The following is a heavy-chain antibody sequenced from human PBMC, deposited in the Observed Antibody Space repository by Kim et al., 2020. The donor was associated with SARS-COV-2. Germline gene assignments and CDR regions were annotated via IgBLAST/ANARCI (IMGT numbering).Heavy chain of an antibody. V-gene: IGHV4-61*02. J-gene: IGHJ5*02. CDR3: ARSGIAAAGTLCWFDP. Sequence: SETLSLTCTVSGGSISSGSYYWSWIRQPAGKGLEWIGRIYTSGSTNYNPSLKSRVTISVDTSKNQFSLKLSSVTAADTAVYYCARSGIAAAGTLCWFDPWGQGTLVTVSS. CDR1: GGSISSGSYY. CDR2: IYTSGST. D-gene: IGHD6-13*01.